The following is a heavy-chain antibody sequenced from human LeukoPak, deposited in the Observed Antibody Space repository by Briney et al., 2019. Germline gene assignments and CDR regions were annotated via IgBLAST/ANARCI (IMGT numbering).Heavy chain of an antibody. CDR1: GGSVSSGSYF. Sequence: SQTLSLTCTVSGGSVSSGSYFWSWIRQPPGKGLEWIGFIYYSGSSNYNPSLKSRVTISVDTSKNQFSLKLSSVTAADTAVYYCARVLVGPTASDIWGQGTMVIVFS. V-gene: IGHV4-61*01. CDR2: IYYSGSS. CDR3: ARVLVGPTASDI. D-gene: IGHD1-26*01. J-gene: IGHJ3*02.